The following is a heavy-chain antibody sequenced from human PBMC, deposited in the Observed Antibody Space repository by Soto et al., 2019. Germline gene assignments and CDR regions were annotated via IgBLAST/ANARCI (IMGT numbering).Heavy chain of an antibody. CDR1: GASISSGDYY. D-gene: IGHD3-3*01. CDR2: ISYSGTI. J-gene: IGHJ5*02. V-gene: IGHV4-30-4*01. Sequence: SETLSLTCIVSGASISSGDYYWSWVRQPPGKGLEWIGHISYSGTIDYSPSLKSRVTISLDTSKNQFSLNLNSVTAADTAVYYCVRALGSRFMEWPRFDPWGQGTLVTVSS. CDR3: VRALGSRFMEWPRFDP.